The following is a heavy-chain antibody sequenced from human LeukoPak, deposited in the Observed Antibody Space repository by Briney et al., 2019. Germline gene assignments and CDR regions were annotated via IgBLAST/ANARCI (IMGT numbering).Heavy chain of an antibody. CDR3: ARVIAYYDSSGYLYYFDY. D-gene: IGHD3-22*01. CDR1: GGSISSSNW. CDR2: IYHSGST. V-gene: IGHV4-4*02. Sequence: SSETLSLTCAVSGGSISSSNWWSWVRQPPGKGLEWIGEIYHSGSTNYNPSLKSRVTISVDKSKNQFSLKLSSVTAADTAVYYCARVIAYYDSSGYLYYFDYWGQGTLVTVSS. J-gene: IGHJ4*02.